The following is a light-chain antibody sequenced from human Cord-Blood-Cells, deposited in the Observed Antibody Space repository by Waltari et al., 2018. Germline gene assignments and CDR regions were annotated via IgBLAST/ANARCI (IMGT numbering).Light chain of an antibody. V-gene: IGLV1-40*01. CDR2: GNS. CDR3: QSYDSSLSGWV. CDR1: SPNIGAGYD. Sequence: QSVLTQPPSVSGAPGQRVTISCTGSSPNIGAGYDVHWYQPLPGTAPKLLIHGNSNRPSGVPDRFSGSKSGTSASLAITGLQAEDEADYYCQSYDSSLSGWVFGGGTKLTVL. J-gene: IGLJ3*02.